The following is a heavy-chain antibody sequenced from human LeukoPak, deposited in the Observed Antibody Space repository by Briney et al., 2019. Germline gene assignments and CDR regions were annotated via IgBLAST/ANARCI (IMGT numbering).Heavy chain of an antibody. CDR2: IYTSGST. CDR1: GGSISSYY. CDR3: ARGPVYDILTGRNWFDP. J-gene: IGHJ5*02. V-gene: IGHV4-4*07. D-gene: IGHD3-9*01. Sequence: SETLSLTCTVSGGSISSYYWSWIRQPAGKGLEWIGRIYTSGSTNYNPSLKSRVTMSVDTSKNQFSLKLSSVTAADTAVYYCARGPVYDILTGRNWFDPWGQGTLVTVS.